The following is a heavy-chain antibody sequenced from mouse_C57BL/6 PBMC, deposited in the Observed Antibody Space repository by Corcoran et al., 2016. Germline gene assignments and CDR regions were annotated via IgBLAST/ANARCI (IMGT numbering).Heavy chain of an antibody. J-gene: IGHJ4*01. D-gene: IGHD2-4*01. CDR2: IYPGDGDT. CDR1: GYTFSNYW. Sequence: QIQLQQSGAELVKPGASMKISCKASGYTFSNYWMNWVKQRPGKGLEWIGQIYPGDGDTNYNGKFKGKATLTADKSSSTAYMQLSSLTSEDSAVYFCARTGYDYEGALDYWGQGTLVTVS. V-gene: IGHV1-80*01. CDR3: ARTGYDYEGALDY.